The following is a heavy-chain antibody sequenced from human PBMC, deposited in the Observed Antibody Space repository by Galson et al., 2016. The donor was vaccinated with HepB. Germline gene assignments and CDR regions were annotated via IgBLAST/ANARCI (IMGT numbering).Heavy chain of an antibody. J-gene: IGHJ4*02. CDR3: AKEGGYYTWGYFEY. V-gene: IGHV3-30*18. CDR1: GFTFHTDG. Sequence: SLRLSCAASGFTFHTDGMHWVRQAPGKGLEWVAVISKDGDDTYYGNSVKGRFTISRDNSKNTLYLQMNSLRAEDTAVYYCAKEGGYYTWGYFEYWGQGTLVTVSS. D-gene: IGHD3-3*01. CDR2: ISKDGDDT.